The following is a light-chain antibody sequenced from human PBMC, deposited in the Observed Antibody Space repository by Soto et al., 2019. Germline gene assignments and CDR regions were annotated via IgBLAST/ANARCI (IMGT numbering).Light chain of an antibody. CDR2: DTS. V-gene: IGKV3-11*01. CDR3: QQRSIWPWT. CDR1: QSVNNY. Sequence: DIALTQSPAPLSLSPGERATLSCKASQSVNNYLAWYQQKPGQAPRLLIYDTSDRATGIPARFSGSWSGTDCTLTISSLEPEDVAVFYCQQRSIWPWTFGQGTKVDIK. J-gene: IGKJ1*01.